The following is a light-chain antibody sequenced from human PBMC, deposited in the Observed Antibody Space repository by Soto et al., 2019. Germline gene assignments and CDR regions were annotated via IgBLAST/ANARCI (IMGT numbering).Light chain of an antibody. CDR2: EVS. CDR1: SNDVGGYNY. J-gene: IGLJ2*01. Sequence: QSALTQPASVSGSPGQSITISCTGTSNDVGGYNYVSWYQQHPGKVPKLMIYEVSNRPSGVPDRFSGSKSGNTASLTVSGLQAEDEADYYCSSYAGGNNFHVVFGGGTKVTVL. V-gene: IGLV2-8*01. CDR3: SSYAGGNNFHVV.